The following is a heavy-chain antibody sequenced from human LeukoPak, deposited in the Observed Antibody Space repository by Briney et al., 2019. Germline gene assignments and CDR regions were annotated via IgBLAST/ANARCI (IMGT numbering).Heavy chain of an antibody. J-gene: IGHJ4*02. CDR1: GYMFTSYG. D-gene: IGHD6-13*01. CDR3: ARDQGYISSPYYFDY. CDR2: ISSYNGNT. V-gene: IGHV1-18*04. Sequence: ASVKVSCKASGYMFTSYGISWVRKAPGQGLEWMGWISSYNGNTDYAQNLQGRVTMTTDTSTSTAYMELRSLTSDDTAVYYCARDQGYISSPYYFDYWGQGSLVTVSS.